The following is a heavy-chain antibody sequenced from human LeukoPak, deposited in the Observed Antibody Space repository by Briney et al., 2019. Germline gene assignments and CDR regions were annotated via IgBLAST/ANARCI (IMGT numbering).Heavy chain of an antibody. J-gene: IGHJ4*02. V-gene: IGHV4-4*07. D-gene: IGHD5-18*01. CDR2: IHPSGSV. Sequence: PSETLSLACNVSGDSISSYYWSWIRQPAGKALEWIGRIHPSGSVTFNPSLKSRVTISIDKSMDQVSLRLTSVTAADTATYYCARDFYGGYTSGFYFDSWGQGTLVTVSS. CDR3: ARDFYGGYTSGFYFDS. CDR1: GDSISSYY.